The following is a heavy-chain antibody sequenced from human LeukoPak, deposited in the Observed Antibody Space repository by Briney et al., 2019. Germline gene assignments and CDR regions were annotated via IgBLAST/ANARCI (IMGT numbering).Heavy chain of an antibody. CDR3: ARARAHSYYYYGMDV. CDR2: IYYSGST. CDR1: GASISNSPYS. Sequence: SETLSLTCAVSGASISNSPYSWTRIRQPPGKGLEWIGYIYYSGSTNYNPSLKSRVTISVDTSKNQFSLKLSSVTAADTAVYYCARARAHSYYYYGMDVWGQGTTVTVSS. V-gene: IGHV4-61*01. D-gene: IGHD1-26*01. J-gene: IGHJ6*02.